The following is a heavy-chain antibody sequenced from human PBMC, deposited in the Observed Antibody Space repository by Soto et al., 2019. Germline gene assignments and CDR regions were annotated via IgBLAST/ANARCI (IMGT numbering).Heavy chain of an antibody. D-gene: IGHD6-19*01. Sequence: GGSLRLSCAASGFTFSSYAMHWVRQAPGKGLEWVAVISYDGSNKYYADSVKGRFTISRDNSKNTLYLQMNSLRAEDTAVYYCATGSGWHPYYYYYGMDVWGQGTTVTVSS. CDR3: ATGSGWHPYYYYYGMDV. J-gene: IGHJ6*02. CDR2: ISYDGSNK. V-gene: IGHV3-30-3*01. CDR1: GFTFSSYA.